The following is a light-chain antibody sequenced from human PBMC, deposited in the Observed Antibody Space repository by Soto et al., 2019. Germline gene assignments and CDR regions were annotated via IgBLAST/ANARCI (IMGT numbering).Light chain of an antibody. CDR3: QSYDSSLEV. V-gene: IGLV1-40*01. CDR2: GNS. CDR1: SSNIGAGYD. J-gene: IGLJ2*01. Sequence: QTVVTQPPSVSGAPGQRVTISCTGSSSNIGAGYDVHWYQQLPGTAPKLLIYGNSNRPSGVPDRFSGSKSGTSASLAITGLQAEDEADYCCQSYDSSLEVFGGGTKLTVL.